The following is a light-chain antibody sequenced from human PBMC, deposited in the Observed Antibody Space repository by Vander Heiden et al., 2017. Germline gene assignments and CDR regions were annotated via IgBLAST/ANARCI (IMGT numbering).Light chain of an antibody. V-gene: IGKV1-5*03. CDR3: QQYDSYPMT. J-gene: IGKJ4*01. CDR2: TTS. CDR1: QSISNW. Sequence: DIQMTQSPSTLSASVGDRVTITCRASQSISNWLAWSQQKPGKAPNLLMYTTSTLASGAQARCSGSGSGTECTRTIRSMKPDDLATYDGQQYDSYPMTFGGGTKVEIK.